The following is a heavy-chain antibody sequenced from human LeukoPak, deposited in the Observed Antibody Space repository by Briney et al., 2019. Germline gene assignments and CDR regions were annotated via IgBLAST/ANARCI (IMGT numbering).Heavy chain of an antibody. Sequence: SETLSLTCTVSGGSISSYYWSWIRQPPGKGLEWIGYVYYSGSTSYNPSLKSRVTISVDTSKNQFSLKLSSVTAADTAVYYCARVILNYFDYWGQGTLVTVSS. CDR3: ARVILNYFDY. CDR1: GGSISSYY. V-gene: IGHV4-59*01. J-gene: IGHJ4*02. CDR2: VYYSGST.